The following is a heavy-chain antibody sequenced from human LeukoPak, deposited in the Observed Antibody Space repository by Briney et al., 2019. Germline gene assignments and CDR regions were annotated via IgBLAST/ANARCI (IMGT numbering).Heavy chain of an antibody. CDR3: ATDFPNWELLY. V-gene: IGHV1-2*06. CDR1: GYTFTGYY. Sequence: GASVKVSCKASGYTFTGYYMNWVRQAPGQGLEWMGRINPNSGGTNYAQKFQGRVTMTRDTSISTAYMELSRLRSEDTAVYYCATDFPNWELLYWGQGTLVTVSS. CDR2: INPNSGGT. D-gene: IGHD1-26*01. J-gene: IGHJ4*02.